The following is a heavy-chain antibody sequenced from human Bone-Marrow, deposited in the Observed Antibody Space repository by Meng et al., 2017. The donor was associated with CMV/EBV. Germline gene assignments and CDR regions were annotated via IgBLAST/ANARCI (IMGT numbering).Heavy chain of an antibody. Sequence: ESLKISCTVSGYSTSSDYYWGWIRQPPGKGLEWITSMYHTGNTYYNPSLRSRVSISVDTSKNQFSLRLSSVTAADTAVYYCARESVGVPAAYDYWGRGTLVTFSS. V-gene: IGHV4-38-2*02. D-gene: IGHD2-2*01. CDR1: GYSTSSDYY. CDR2: MYHTGNT. J-gene: IGHJ4*02. CDR3: ARESVGVPAAYDY.